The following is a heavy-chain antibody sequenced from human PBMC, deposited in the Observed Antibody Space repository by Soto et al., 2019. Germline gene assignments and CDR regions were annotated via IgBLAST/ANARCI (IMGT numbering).Heavy chain of an antibody. CDR3: ARDVRYYYYAMDV. J-gene: IGHJ6*02. Sequence: QVQLVQSGAEVKKPGASVKVSCKASGYTFTTYAMHWVRQAPGQRLEWMGWINAGNGVTEYSQKFQGRVTITRDTSATTAHMELSSLRSEDTAVYYGARDVRYYYYAMDVWGQGTTVTVSS. CDR1: GYTFTTYA. V-gene: IGHV1-3*01. CDR2: INAGNGVT.